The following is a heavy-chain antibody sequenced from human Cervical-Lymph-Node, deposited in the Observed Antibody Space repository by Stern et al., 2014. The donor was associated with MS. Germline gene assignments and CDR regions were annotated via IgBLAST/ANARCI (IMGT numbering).Heavy chain of an antibody. CDR2: ITNVGTT. V-gene: IGHV3-53*01. Sequence: EVQLVESGGGVIQPGGSLRLSCTASGFTVSRDYMTWVRQAPGQGLEWVSLITNVGTTFYTGSVKGRFTISRDDSKNTVYLHMTSLRAEDTAMYYCARDTSSPERSDWWGQGTLVTVSS. J-gene: IGHJ4*02. CDR3: ARDTSSPERSDW. D-gene: IGHD1-1*01. CDR1: GFTVSRDY.